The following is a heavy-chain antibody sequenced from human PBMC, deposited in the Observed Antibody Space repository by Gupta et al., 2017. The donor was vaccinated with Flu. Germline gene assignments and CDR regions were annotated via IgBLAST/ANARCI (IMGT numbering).Heavy chain of an antibody. D-gene: IGHD5-18*01. CDR2: TYYRSKWYN. J-gene: IGHJ4*02. CDR3: TSTFPGYSYGQ. V-gene: IGHV6-1*01. CDR1: ESVSSNSVA. Sequence: ESVSSNSVAWNWIRQSPSRGLEWLGRTYYRSKWYNDYAVSVKSRITFNADTSKNQISLQLSSVTPEDTAVYYCTSTFPGYSYGQWGQGTLVTVSS.